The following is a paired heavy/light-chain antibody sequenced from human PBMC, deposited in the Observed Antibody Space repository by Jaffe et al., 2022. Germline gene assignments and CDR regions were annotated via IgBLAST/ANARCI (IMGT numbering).Light chain of an antibody. CDR2: DTS. Sequence: QAVVTQEPSLTVSPGGTVTLTCGSSTGAVTSGHYPYWFQQKPGQAPRTLIYDTSNKHSWTPARFSGSLLGGKAALTLSGAQPEDEAEYYCLLSYSGARVFGTGTKVTVL. CDR1: TGAVTSGHY. J-gene: IGLJ1*01. V-gene: IGLV7-46*01. CDR3: LLSYSGARV.
Heavy chain of an antibody. J-gene: IGHJ4*02. D-gene: IGHD3-3*01. CDR3: ARDETPARELRFLDPKGDY. Sequence: EVQLVESGGGLVQPGGSLRLSCAASGFTFSSYSMNWVRQAPGKGLEWVSYISSSSSTIYYADSVKGRFTISRDNAKNSLYLQMNSLRAEDTAVYYCARDETPARELRFLDPKGDYWGQGTLVTVSS. V-gene: IGHV3-48*01. CDR2: ISSSSSTI. CDR1: GFTFSSYS.